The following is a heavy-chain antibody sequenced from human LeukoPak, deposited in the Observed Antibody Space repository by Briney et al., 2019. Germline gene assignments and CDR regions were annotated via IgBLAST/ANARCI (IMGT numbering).Heavy chain of an antibody. D-gene: IGHD3-22*01. CDR3: AKARLVVGSPSDAFDI. CDR2: ISGSSGST. Sequence: PGGSLRLSCAASGFTFSSSAMSWVRQAPGKGLEWVSTISGSSGSTYYADSVKGRFTISRDNSKNTLYLQMNSLRAEDTAVYYCAKARLVVGSPSDAFDIWGQATMVTASS. V-gene: IGHV3-23*01. J-gene: IGHJ3*02. CDR1: GFTFSSSA.